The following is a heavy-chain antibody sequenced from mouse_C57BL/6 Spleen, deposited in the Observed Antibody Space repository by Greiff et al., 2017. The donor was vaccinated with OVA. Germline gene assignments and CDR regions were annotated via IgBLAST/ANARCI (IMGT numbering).Heavy chain of an antibody. CDR3: ATDGYPYAMDY. D-gene: IGHD2-3*01. V-gene: IGHV1-82*01. CDR1: GYAFSSSW. CDR2: IYPGDGDT. J-gene: IGHJ4*01. Sequence: VKLQESGPELVKPGASVKLSCKASGYAFSSSWMNWVKQRPGKGLEWIGRIYPGDGDTNYNGKFKGKATLTADKSSSTAYMQLSILTSEDSAVYVCATDGYPYAMDYWGQGTSVTVSS.